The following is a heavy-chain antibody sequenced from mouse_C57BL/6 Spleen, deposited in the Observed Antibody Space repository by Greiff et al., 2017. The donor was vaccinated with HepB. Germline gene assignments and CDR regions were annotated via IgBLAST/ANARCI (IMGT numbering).Heavy chain of an antibody. CDR2: ISNLAYSI. V-gene: IGHV5-15*01. CDR3: ARHYSNDAMDY. Sequence: EVKLVESGGGLVQPGGSLKLSCAASGFTFSDYGMAWVRQAPRKGPEWVAFISNLAYSIYYADTVTGRFTISRENAKNTLYLEMSSLRSEDTAMYYCARHYSNDAMDYWGQGTSVTVSS. CDR1: GFTFSDYG. J-gene: IGHJ4*01. D-gene: IGHD2-5*01.